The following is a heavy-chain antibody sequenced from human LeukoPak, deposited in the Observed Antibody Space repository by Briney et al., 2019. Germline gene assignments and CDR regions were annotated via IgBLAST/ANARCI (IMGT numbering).Heavy chain of an antibody. V-gene: IGHV4-59*08. D-gene: IGHD4-17*01. J-gene: IGHJ4*02. CDR2: IYYSGST. CDR1: GGSISSYY. Sequence: SETLSLTCTVSGGSISSYYWSWIRQPPGKGLEWVGYIYYSGSTNYNPSLESRVTISVGTSKNQFSLKLSSVTAADTAVYYCASLRGTLTTDLYYFDYWGQGTLVTVSS. CDR3: ASLRGTLTTDLYYFDY.